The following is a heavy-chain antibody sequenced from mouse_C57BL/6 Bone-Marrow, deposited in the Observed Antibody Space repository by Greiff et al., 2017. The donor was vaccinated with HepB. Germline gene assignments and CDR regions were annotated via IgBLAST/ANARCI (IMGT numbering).Heavy chain of an antibody. V-gene: IGHV2-6*01. CDR2: IWGVGST. CDR3: ASDHYYGNSWFAY. Sequence: VKLVESGPGLVAPSQSLSITCTVSGFSLTSYGVDWVRQSPGKGLEWLGVIWGVGSTNYNSALKSRLSISKDNSKSQVFLKMNSLQTDDTAMYYCASDHYYGNSWFAYWGQGTLVTVSA. D-gene: IGHD2-1*01. J-gene: IGHJ3*01. CDR1: GFSLTSYG.